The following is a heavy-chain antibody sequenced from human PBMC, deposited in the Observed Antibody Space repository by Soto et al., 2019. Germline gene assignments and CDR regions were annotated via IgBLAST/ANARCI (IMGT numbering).Heavy chain of an antibody. CDR1: GYTFNTYG. CDR3: ARDLEVITIFGVAKGHGMDV. D-gene: IGHD3-3*01. Sequence: ASVKVSCKAFGYTFNTYGMSWVRQAPGQGLEWMGWINTYNGDTKYAENVQGRITMTTDRSTSTAYTELRSLRSDDTAVYYCARDLEVITIFGVAKGHGMDVWG. J-gene: IGHJ6*02. CDR2: INTYNGDT. V-gene: IGHV1-18*01.